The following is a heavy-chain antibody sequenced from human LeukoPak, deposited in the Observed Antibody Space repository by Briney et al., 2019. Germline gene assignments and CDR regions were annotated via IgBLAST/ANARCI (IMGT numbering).Heavy chain of an antibody. J-gene: IGHJ4*02. CDR3: AKEGYYGSGSFPDS. D-gene: IGHD3-10*01. CDR1: GFAFSSYG. CDR2: ISHDGSNE. Sequence: GGSLRLSCEASGFAFSSYGMHWVRRAPGKGLEWMTVISHDGSNEYYIDSVKGRFTISRDNSKSTLYLQMNSLRVEDTAVYYCAKEGYYGSGSFPDSWGQGTLVTVSS. V-gene: IGHV3-30*18.